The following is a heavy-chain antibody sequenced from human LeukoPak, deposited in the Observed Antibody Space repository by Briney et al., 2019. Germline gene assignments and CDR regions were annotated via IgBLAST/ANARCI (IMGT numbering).Heavy chain of an antibody. CDR1: GFPFSDHA. J-gene: IGHJ1*01. CDR2: VSDSGSTT. D-gene: IGHD1-1*01. Sequence: PGGSLRLSCTASGFPFSDHAMNWVRQAPGEGLEWVAGVSDSGSTTYSADSVKGRFTISRDDSKNTLFLQMNSLRAEDTAIYYCAKPVDGASVQRYFQHWGQGTLVTVSS. V-gene: IGHV3-23*01. CDR3: AKPVDGASVQRYFQH.